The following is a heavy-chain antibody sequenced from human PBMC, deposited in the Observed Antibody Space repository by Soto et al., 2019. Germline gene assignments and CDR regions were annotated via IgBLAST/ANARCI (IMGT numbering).Heavy chain of an antibody. CDR1: GYTFTSYA. V-gene: IGHV1-3*01. D-gene: IGHD2-2*01. Sequence: ASVKVSCKASGYTFTSYAMHWVRQAPGQRLEWMGWINAGNGNTKYSQKFQGRVTITRDTSASTAYMELSSLRSEDTAVYYCARDTGYCTSTSCSTCFDYCGQGTLVTVSS. CDR2: INAGNGNT. CDR3: ARDTGYCTSTSCSTCFDY. J-gene: IGHJ4*02.